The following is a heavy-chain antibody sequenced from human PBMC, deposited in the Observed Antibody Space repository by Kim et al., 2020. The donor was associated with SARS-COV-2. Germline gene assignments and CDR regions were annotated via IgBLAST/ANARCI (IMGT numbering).Heavy chain of an antibody. Sequence: SETLSLTCTVSGGSISSYYWSWIRQPPGKGLEWIGYIYYSGSTNYNPSLKSRVTISVDTSKNQFSLKLSSVTAADTAVYYCARRGYSGYDLSWYFDLWGRGTLVTVSS. CDR1: GGSISSYY. CDR3: ARRGYSGYDLSWYFDL. J-gene: IGHJ2*01. CDR2: IYYSGST. V-gene: IGHV4-59*08. D-gene: IGHD5-12*01.